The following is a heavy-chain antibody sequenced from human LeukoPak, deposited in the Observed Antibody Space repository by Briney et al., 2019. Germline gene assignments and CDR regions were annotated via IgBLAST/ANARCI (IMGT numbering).Heavy chain of an antibody. CDR2: INPNSGGT. V-gene: IGHV1-2*02. CDR3: ARDPYSSSWYRAEYFQH. J-gene: IGHJ1*01. D-gene: IGHD6-13*01. CDR1: GYTFTGYY. Sequence: ASVKVSCKASGYTFTGYYMHWVRQAPGQGLGWMGWINPNSGGTNYAQKFQGRVTMTRDTSISTAYMELSRLRSDDTAVYYCARDPYSSSWYRAEYFQHWGQGTLVTVSS.